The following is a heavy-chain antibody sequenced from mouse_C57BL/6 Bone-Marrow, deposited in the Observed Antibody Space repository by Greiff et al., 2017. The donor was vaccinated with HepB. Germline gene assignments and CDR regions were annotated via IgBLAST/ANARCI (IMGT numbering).Heavy chain of an antibody. Sequence: EVKLQESGGGLVKPGGSLKLSCAASGFTFSSYAMSWVRQTPAKRLEWVATISDGGSYTYYPDSVKGRFTISRDNAKKNLYLQMSHLKSEDTAMYYCARDRGTTVVALYYYAMDYWGQGTSVTVSS. CDR2: ISDGGSYT. D-gene: IGHD1-1*01. V-gene: IGHV5-4*01. J-gene: IGHJ4*01. CDR1: GFTFSSYA. CDR3: ARDRGTTVVALYYYAMDY.